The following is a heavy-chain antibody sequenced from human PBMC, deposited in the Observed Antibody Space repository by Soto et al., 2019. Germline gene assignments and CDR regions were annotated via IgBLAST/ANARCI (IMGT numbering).Heavy chain of an antibody. CDR2: ISNSGGST. CDR3: AKFIAVAGTDFDY. CDR1: RFTFSSYA. J-gene: IGHJ4*02. D-gene: IGHD6-19*01. Sequence: GRPLRLSCIASRFTFSSYALIWNSQTPGKRLEWVSKISNSGGSTYYAVSVKVRFTISRDYSKNTLDLQMISLRAEDTAVYYCAKFIAVAGTDFDYWGQGTLVTVSS. V-gene: IGHV3-23*01.